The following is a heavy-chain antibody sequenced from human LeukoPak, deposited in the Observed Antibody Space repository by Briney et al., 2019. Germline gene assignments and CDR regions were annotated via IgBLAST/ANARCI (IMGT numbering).Heavy chain of an antibody. V-gene: IGHV3-23*01. CDR2: ISGSGGST. Sequence: GGSLRLSCAASGFTFSSYAMSWVRQAPGKGLEWVSAISGSGGSTYYADSVEGRFTISRDNSKNTLYLQMNSLRAEDTAVYYCAKRAPGYDILTGTAGAFDIWGQGTMVTVSS. D-gene: IGHD3-9*01. CDR1: GFTFSSYA. J-gene: IGHJ3*02. CDR3: AKRAPGYDILTGTAGAFDI.